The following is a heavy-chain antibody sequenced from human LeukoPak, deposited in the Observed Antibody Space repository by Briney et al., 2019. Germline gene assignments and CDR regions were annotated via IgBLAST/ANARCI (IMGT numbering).Heavy chain of an antibody. CDR1: GFTFSSYS. V-gene: IGHV3-21*01. Sequence: PGGSLRLSCPASGFTFSSYSMNWVRQAPGKGLEWVSSISSSNNYIYYADSVKGRFTISRDNAKDSLYLQMNSLRAEDTAVYYCARDQSYYGSGSYRGLYYFDYWGQGTLVTVSS. CDR3: ARDQSYYGSGSYRGLYYFDY. J-gene: IGHJ4*02. CDR2: ISSSNNYI. D-gene: IGHD3-10*01.